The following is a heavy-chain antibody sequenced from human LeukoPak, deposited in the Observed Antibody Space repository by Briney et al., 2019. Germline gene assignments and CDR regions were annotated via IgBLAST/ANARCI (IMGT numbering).Heavy chain of an antibody. CDR1: GFIFSSYA. CDR2: ISGSGGST. J-gene: IGHJ6*02. D-gene: IGHD1-14*01. CDR3: AKGLTPMDV. Sequence: PGGSLRLSCAASGFIFSSYAMSWVRQAPGKGLEWVSSISGSGGSTYYADSVKGRFTISRDNSKSTLYLQMNSLRAEDTAVYYCAKGLTPMDVWGRGTTVTVSS. V-gene: IGHV3-23*01.